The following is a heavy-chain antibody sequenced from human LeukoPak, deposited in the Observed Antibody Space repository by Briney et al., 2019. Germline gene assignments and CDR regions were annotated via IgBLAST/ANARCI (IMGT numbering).Heavy chain of an antibody. CDR2: ISEGGGNI. Sequence: GGSLRLSCGASGFIFSSYTMNWIRQAPGKGLEWVASISEGGGNIYYAQSVKGRFTISRDNAKKSLYLQMDSLGVEDTALYYCVREIDTWDFDYWGQGTLVTVSS. CDR1: GFIFSSYT. J-gene: IGHJ4*02. V-gene: IGHV3-21*01. CDR3: VREIDTWDFDY. D-gene: IGHD3-9*01.